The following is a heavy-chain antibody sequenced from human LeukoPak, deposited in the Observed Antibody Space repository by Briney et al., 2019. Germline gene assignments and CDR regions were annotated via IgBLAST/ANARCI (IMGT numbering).Heavy chain of an antibody. Sequence: ASVKVSCKTSGYTFIDYYMHWVRQAPGQELEWMAWINPSTGDTNYAQKFQGRVTMTRDTSIRTVYMELSSLRSDDTAVYYCARDPSISSSPLRPTYYSYYGMDVWGQGTTVTVSS. J-gene: IGHJ6*02. CDR2: INPSTGDT. V-gene: IGHV1-2*02. CDR3: ARDPSISSSPLRPTYYSYYGMDV. D-gene: IGHD6-6*01. CDR1: GYTFIDYY.